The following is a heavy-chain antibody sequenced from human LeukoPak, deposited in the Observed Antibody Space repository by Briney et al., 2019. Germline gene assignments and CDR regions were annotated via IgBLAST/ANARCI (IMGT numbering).Heavy chain of an antibody. J-gene: IGHJ6*02. CDR3: ARYRYFCSSTGCYTHYYYGMDV. CDR1: GGSFSGYH. V-gene: IGHV4-34*01. D-gene: IGHD2-2*02. CDR2: INHSGST. Sequence: SETLSLTCAVYGGSFSGYHWSWIRQPPGKGLEWIGEINHSGSTNYNPSLKSRVTISVDTSKNQFSLKLSSVTAADTAVYYCARYRYFCSSTGCYTHYYYGMDVWGQGTTVTVSS.